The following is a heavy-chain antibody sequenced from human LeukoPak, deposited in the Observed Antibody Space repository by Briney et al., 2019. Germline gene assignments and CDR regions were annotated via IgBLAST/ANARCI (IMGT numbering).Heavy chain of an antibody. J-gene: IGHJ4*02. CDR1: GFTFSGYS. Sequence: PGGSLRLSCAASGFTFSGYSMNWVRQAPGKGLEWVSYISRSGRTIYYADSVKGRFTVSRDNSKNTLYLQMNSLRADDTAVYYCAKDRRGYTYNFDYWGQGTLVTVSS. CDR3: AKDRRGYTYNFDY. D-gene: IGHD5-18*01. V-gene: IGHV3-48*01. CDR2: ISRSGRTI.